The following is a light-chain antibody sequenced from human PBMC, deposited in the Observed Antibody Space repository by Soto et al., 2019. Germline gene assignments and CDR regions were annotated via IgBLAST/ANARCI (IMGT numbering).Light chain of an antibody. Sequence: DIQMTQSPSTLSASVGDRVTITCRASQSISSWLAWYQQKPGKAPKLLIYKASSLESGVPSRFSGSGSGTDFTLTISSLQPDDFATYYCQQYNSYSQTFSQGTKVEIK. CDR1: QSISSW. V-gene: IGKV1-5*03. CDR3: QQYNSYSQT. J-gene: IGKJ1*01. CDR2: KAS.